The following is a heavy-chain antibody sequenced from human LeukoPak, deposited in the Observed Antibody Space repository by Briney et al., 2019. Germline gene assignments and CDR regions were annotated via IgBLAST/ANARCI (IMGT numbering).Heavy chain of an antibody. CDR1: GFTFSSYG. V-gene: IGHV3-21*01. D-gene: IGHD3-22*01. J-gene: IGHJ4*02. Sequence: PGGSLRLSCAASGFTFSSYGMHWVRQAPGKGLEWVSSISSSSSYIYYADSVKGRFTISRDNAKNSLYLQMNSLRAEDTAVYYCAREKEDYYDSSGGMGHWGQGTLVTVSS. CDR2: ISSSSSYI. CDR3: AREKEDYYDSSGGMGH.